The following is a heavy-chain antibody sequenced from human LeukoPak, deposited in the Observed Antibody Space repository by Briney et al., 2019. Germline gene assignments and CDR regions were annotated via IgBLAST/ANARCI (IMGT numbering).Heavy chain of an antibody. CDR2: IWYDGSNK. CDR3: ARDSPIVVVHAAIQSVYSVYDLGWFDP. J-gene: IGHJ5*02. D-gene: IGHD5/OR15-5a*01. CDR1: GFTFSSYG. V-gene: IGHV3-33*01. Sequence: GGSLRLSCAASGFTFSSYGMHWVRQAPGKGLEWVAVIWYDGSNKYYADSVKGRFTISRDNSKNTLYLQMSSLRAEDTAVYYCARDSPIVVVHAAIQSVYSVYDLGWFDPWGKGTQVTVSS.